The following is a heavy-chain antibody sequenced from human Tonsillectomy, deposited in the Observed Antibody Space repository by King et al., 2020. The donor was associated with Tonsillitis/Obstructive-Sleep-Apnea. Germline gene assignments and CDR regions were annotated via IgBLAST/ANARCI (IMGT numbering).Heavy chain of an antibody. CDR1: GFAFSGYW. CDR3: ARGGGSIYGYILY. D-gene: IGHD5-18*01. CDR2: INGDGRST. J-gene: IGHJ4*02. V-gene: IGHV3-74*01. Sequence: EVQLVESGGGLVQPGGSLRLSCAASGFAFSGYWMYGVRQAPGKGLVWVSHINGDGRSTNYADSVKGRFTISRDNAKSTLYLQMNSLRAEDTAVYYCARGGGSIYGYILYWGQGTLVTVSS.